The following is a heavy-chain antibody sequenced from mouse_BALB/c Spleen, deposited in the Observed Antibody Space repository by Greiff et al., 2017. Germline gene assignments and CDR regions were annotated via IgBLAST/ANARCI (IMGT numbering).Heavy chain of an antibody. V-gene: IGHV3-2*02. CDR3: ARTEGAY. Sequence: EVMLVESGPGLVKPSQSLSLTCTVTGYSITSDYAWNWIRQFPGNKLEWMGYISYSGSTSYNPSLKSRISITRDTSKNQFFLQLNSVTTEDTATYYCARTEGAYWGQGTLVTVSA. D-gene: IGHD3-3*01. CDR2: ISYSGST. CDR1: GYSITSDYA. J-gene: IGHJ3*01.